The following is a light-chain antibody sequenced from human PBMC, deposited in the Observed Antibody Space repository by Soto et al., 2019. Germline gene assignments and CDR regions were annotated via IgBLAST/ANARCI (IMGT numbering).Light chain of an antibody. CDR3: QQSYSRVT. CDR1: QSVSSK. V-gene: IGKV1-39*01. J-gene: IGKJ1*01. Sequence: DIQITQSPSSLSASVGDSVTITCRASQSVSSKFSWYQKKPGKAPKLLIYGASRLQSGVPSRFSGSGSGTHFTLTINSLQPEDFATYYCQQSYSRVTFGLGTKVDIK. CDR2: GAS.